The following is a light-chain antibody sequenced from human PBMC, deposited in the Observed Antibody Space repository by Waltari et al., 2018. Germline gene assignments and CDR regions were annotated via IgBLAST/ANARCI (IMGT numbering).Light chain of an antibody. CDR3: QEYSGIST. V-gene: IGKV4-1*01. J-gene: IGKJ3*01. CDR1: QSLLHTSSNKNK. CDR2: WAA. Sequence: DIVMTQSPDFLAVFLGGRGTINFRSRQSLLHTSSNKNKLAWYQQKPGQPPNLLIYWAATRESGVHDRFSGGGAATYFTLTSSRLHAEDVAVYYWQEYSGISTFGPGTRVDI.